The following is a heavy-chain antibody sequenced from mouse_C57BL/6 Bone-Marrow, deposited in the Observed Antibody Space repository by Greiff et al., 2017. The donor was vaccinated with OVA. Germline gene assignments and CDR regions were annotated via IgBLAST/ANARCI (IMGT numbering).Heavy chain of an antibody. CDR1: GFTFSDFY. V-gene: IGHV7-1*01. D-gene: IGHD2-3*01. J-gene: IGHJ3*01. Sequence: EVQWVESGGGLVQSGRSLRLSCATSGFTFSDFYMEWVRQAPGKGLEWIAASRNKANDYTTEYSASVKGRFIVSRDTSQSILYLQMNALRAEDTAIYYCARDADDGYHPAWFAYWGQGTLVTVSA. CDR2: SRNKANDYTT. CDR3: ARDADDGYHPAWFAY.